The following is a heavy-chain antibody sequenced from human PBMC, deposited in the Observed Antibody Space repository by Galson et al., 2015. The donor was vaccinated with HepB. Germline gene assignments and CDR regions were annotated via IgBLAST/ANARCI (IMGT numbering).Heavy chain of an antibody. D-gene: IGHD2-2*01. Sequence: SLRLSCAASGFTFRNAYMHWVRQAPGKGLEWVGRTKSKPDGETTDYAAPVKDRFVISRDDSKNTLYLQMTGLKTEDTAVYYCTTDNSRYAAGWQDFDYWGQGTLVTVSS. J-gene: IGHJ4*02. CDR3: TTDNSRYAAGWQDFDY. CDR2: TKSKPDGETT. CDR1: GFTFRNAY. V-gene: IGHV3-15*07.